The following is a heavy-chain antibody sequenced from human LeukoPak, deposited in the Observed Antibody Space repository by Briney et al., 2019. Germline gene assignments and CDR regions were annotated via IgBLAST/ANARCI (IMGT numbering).Heavy chain of an antibody. Sequence: PGGSLRLSCAASGFTFSDYYMSWIRQAPGKGLEWLSYISSSGNTIYYADSVKGRFTISRDNAKNSLYLQMNSLRAEDTAVYYCARDYYDSSGYSPWDCWGQGTLVTVSS. D-gene: IGHD3-22*01. J-gene: IGHJ4*02. CDR1: GFTFSDYY. CDR2: ISSSGNTI. V-gene: IGHV3-11*01. CDR3: ARDYYDSSGYSPWDC.